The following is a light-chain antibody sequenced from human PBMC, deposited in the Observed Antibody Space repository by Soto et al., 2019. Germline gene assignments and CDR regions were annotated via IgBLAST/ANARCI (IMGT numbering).Light chain of an antibody. CDR3: SSYAGSSNV. J-gene: IGLJ1*01. V-gene: IGLV2-14*03. CDR2: DVS. CDR1: SSDVGGYNY. Sequence: QSVLTQPASVSGSPGQSITVSCTGTSSDVGGYNYVSWYQQHPGKAPQLMIYDVSYRPSGVSDRFSGSKSGNAASLTISGLQAEDEADYYCSSYAGSSNVFGTGTKVTVL.